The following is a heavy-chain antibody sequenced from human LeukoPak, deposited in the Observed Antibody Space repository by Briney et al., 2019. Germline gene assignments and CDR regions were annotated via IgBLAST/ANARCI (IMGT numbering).Heavy chain of an antibody. J-gene: IGHJ6*02. V-gene: IGHV3-23*01. CDR3: AKTVGDSSGFLRREYMDV. D-gene: IGHD3-22*01. CDR2: ISGSGGST. Sequence: GGSLRLSCAASGFTFSSYAMSWVRQAPGKGLEWVSAISGSGGSTYYADSVKGRFTISRDNSKNTLYLQMNSLRAEDTAVYYCAKTVGDSSGFLRREYMDVWGQGTTVTVSS. CDR1: GFTFSSYA.